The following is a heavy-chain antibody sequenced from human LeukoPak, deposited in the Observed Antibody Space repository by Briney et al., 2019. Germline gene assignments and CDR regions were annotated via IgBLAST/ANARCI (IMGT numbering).Heavy chain of an antibody. CDR2: IYYSGST. D-gene: IGHD3-16*01. CDR3: ARRYGP. J-gene: IGHJ4*02. CDR1: GGSISGSSYY. Sequence: SETLSLTCTVSGGSISGSSYYWGWIRQPPGKGLEWIGSIYYSGSTYYNPSLKSRVTISVDTSKNQFSLKLNSVTATDTAVYYCARRYGPWGQGTLVTVSS. V-gene: IGHV4-39*01.